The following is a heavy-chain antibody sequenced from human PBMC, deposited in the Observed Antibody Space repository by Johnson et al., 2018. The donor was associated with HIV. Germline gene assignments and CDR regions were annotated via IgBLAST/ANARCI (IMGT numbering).Heavy chain of an antibody. CDR1: GFTFDDFG. CDR2: ISYDGSNK. V-gene: IGHV3-30*03. D-gene: IGHD6-13*01. J-gene: IGHJ3*02. Sequence: QVQLVESGGSVERPGGSLRLSCVASGFTFDDFGMSWVRQAPGKGLEWVAVISYDGSNKYYADSVKGRFTISRDNSKNTLYLQMNSLRAEDTAVYYCARGWQQRAFDIWGQGTVVTVSS. CDR3: ARGWQQRAFDI.